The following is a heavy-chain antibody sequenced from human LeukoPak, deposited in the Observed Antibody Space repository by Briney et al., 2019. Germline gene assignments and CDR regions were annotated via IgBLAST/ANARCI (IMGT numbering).Heavy chain of an antibody. D-gene: IGHD1-14*01. Sequence: SETLSLTCTVSGGSISSYYWSWIRQPPGKGLEWIGYIYYSGSTNYNPFLKSRVTISVDTSKNQFSLKLSSVTAADTVVYYCARDATGALPDAFDIWGQGTMVTVSS. CDR2: IYYSGST. V-gene: IGHV4-59*01. J-gene: IGHJ3*02. CDR3: ARDATGALPDAFDI. CDR1: GGSISSYY.